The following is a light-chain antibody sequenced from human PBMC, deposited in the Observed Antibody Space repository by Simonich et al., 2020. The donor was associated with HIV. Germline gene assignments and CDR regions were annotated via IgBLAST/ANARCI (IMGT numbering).Light chain of an antibody. CDR3: QSYDNSNLV. Sequence: NFMLTQPHSVSESPGKTVTISCTRSSGRIASNYVQWYQQRPGSAPTTVIYDDNLRPSGVPDRFSGSIDSSSNSASLTISGLKTEDEADYYCQSYDNSNLVFGGGTKLTVL. V-gene: IGLV6-57*03. CDR2: DDN. J-gene: IGLJ3*02. CDR1: SGRIASNY.